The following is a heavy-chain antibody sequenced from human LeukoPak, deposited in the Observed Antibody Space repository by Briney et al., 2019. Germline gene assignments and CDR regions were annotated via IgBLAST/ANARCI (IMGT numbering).Heavy chain of an antibody. J-gene: IGHJ3*01. CDR3: ARPTYGDYWDAFDV. CDR2: ISRSSSTI. D-gene: IGHD4-17*01. V-gene: IGHV3-48*02. Sequence: GGSLRLSCAASGFTFSNYSMNWVRQAPGKGLEWVSYISRSSSTIFYADSVKGRFTISRDNAKSSLYLQMNSLRDDDTAVYYCARPTYGDYWDAFDVWGQGTMVTVSS. CDR1: GFTFSNYS.